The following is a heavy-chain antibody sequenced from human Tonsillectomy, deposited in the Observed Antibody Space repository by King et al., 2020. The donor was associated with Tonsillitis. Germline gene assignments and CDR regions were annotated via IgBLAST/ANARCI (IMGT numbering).Heavy chain of an antibody. J-gene: IGHJ2*01. CDR1: GFTFSTYG. Sequence: VQLVQSGGGVVQPGQSLRLSCAASGFTFSTYGIHWVRQAPGKGLEWVAVISYDGSKKYYADSVKGRFTISRDNSKNTLYLQMNSLRAEDTAVYYCAKGYDSSGYYSEYFDLWGRGTLVTVSS. D-gene: IGHD3-22*01. V-gene: IGHV3-30*18. CDR2: ISYDGSKK. CDR3: AKGYDSSGYYSEYFDL.